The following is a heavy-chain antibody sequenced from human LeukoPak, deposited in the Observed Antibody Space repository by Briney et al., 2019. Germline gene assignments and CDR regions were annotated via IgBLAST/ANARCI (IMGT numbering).Heavy chain of an antibody. Sequence: GRSLRLSCAASGFTFDDYAMHWVRQAPGKGLEWVSGISWNSGSIGYADSVKGRFTISRDNAKNSLYLQMNSLRAEDTAVYYCARERGTTGTTIDYWGQGTLVTVSS. CDR2: ISWNSGSI. J-gene: IGHJ4*02. D-gene: IGHD1-1*01. CDR3: ARERGTTGTTIDY. CDR1: GFTFDDYA. V-gene: IGHV3-9*01.